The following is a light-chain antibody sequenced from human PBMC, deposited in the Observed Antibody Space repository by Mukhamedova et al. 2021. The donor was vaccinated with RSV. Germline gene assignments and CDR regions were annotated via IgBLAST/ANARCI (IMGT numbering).Light chain of an antibody. V-gene: IGKV1-13*02. CDR2: DAS. Sequence: WYQHRVHGKTPTLLIYDASTLQNGVPSGFIGTGFGTDFTLTITSLQPGDFATYYCQQFNTYPFTFGGGTKVEIK. J-gene: IGKJ4*01. CDR3: QQFNTYPFT.